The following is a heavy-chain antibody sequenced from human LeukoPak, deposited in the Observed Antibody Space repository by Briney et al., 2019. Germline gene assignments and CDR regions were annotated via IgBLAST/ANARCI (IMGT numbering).Heavy chain of an antibody. J-gene: IGHJ5*02. CDR1: GGSISSGSYY. Sequence: PSQTLSLTCTVSGGSISSGSYYWSWIRQPAGKGLEWIGRIYTSGSTNYNPSLKSRVTISVDTSKNQFSLKLSSVTAADTAVYYCARGRFVVVPAATDAGNWSDPWGQGTLVTVSS. CDR3: ARGRFVVVPAATDAGNWSDP. V-gene: IGHV4-61*02. CDR2: IYTSGST. D-gene: IGHD2-2*01.